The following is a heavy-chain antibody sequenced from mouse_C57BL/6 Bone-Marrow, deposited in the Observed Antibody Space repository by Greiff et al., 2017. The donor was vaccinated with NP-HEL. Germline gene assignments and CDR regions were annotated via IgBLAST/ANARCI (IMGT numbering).Heavy chain of an antibody. CDR3: ARSDFDYGSSWYLDV. V-gene: IGHV15-2*01. J-gene: IGHJ1*03. Sequence: QVQLQQSGSELRSPGSSVKLSCKDFDSEVFPIAYMSWVRQKPGHGFEWIGGILPSIGRTIYGEKFEDKATLDADTLSNTAYLELNRLTSEDSAIYYCARSDFDYGSSWYLDVWGTGTTVTVSS. D-gene: IGHD1-1*01. CDR1: DSEVFPIAY. CDR2: ILPSIGRT.